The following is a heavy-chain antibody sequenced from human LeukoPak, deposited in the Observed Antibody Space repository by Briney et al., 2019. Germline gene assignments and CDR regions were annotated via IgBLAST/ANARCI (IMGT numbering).Heavy chain of an antibody. CDR3: AKDPTTVTTFYWFDP. D-gene: IGHD4-17*01. CDR2: ISGNGGST. J-gene: IGHJ5*02. V-gene: IGHV3-23*01. CDR1: GFTFSNYA. Sequence: GGSLRLSCAASGFTFSNYAMNWVRQTPGKGLEWVSAISGNGGSTYYADSVKGRFTISRDNSKNTLYLQMNSLRAEDTAVYYCAKDPTTVTTFYWFDPWGQGTLVTASS.